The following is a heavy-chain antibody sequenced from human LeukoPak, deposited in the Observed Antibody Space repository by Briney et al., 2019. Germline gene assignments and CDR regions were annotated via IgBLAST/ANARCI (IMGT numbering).Heavy chain of an antibody. D-gene: IGHD3-10*01. Sequence: PSETLSLTCTVSGGSITSYYWNWIRQPPGKGLEWIGYIYYSGSTNYNPSLKSRVTMSVDTSKNQFSLKLSPVTAADTAVYYCARAVGRHYFDYWGQGTLVTVSS. CDR3: ARAVGRHYFDY. J-gene: IGHJ4*02. CDR1: GGSITSYY. CDR2: IYYSGST. V-gene: IGHV4-59*01.